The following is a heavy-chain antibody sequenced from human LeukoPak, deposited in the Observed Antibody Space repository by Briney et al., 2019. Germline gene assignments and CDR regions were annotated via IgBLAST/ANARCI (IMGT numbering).Heavy chain of an antibody. CDR2: IIPIFGTA. CDR1: GYTFTSYG. Sequence: GASVKVSCKASGYTFTSYGISWVRQAPGQGLEWMGGIIPIFGTANYAQKFQGRVTITADESTSTAYMELSSLRSEDTAVYYCASLVGATREKNDYWGQGTLVTVSS. D-gene: IGHD1-26*01. J-gene: IGHJ4*02. V-gene: IGHV1-69*13. CDR3: ASLVGATREKNDY.